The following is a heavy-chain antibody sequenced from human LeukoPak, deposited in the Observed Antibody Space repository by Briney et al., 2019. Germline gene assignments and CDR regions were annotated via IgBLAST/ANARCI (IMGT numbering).Heavy chain of an antibody. CDR1: GYSISSGYY. J-gene: IGHJ4*02. CDR3: ARVLGYCSGGSCYGYFDY. CDR2: IYHSGST. Sequence: PSETLSLTCTVSGYSISSGYYWGWIRQPPGKGLEWIGSIYHSGSTYYNLSLKSRVTISVDTSKNQFSLKLSSVTAADTAVYYCARVLGYCSGGSCYGYFDYWGQGTLATVSS. V-gene: IGHV4-38-2*02. D-gene: IGHD2-15*01.